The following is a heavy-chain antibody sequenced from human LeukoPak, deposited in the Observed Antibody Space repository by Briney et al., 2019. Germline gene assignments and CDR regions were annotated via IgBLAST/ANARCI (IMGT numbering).Heavy chain of an antibody. Sequence: GGSLRLSCAASGFTFSSYEMNWVRQAPGKGLEWVSYISSSGSTIYYADSVKGRFTISRDNAKNSLYLQMNSLRAEDTAVYYCASAVAAFTTMVRGAVDYWGQGTLVTVSS. V-gene: IGHV3-48*03. CDR2: ISSSGSTI. D-gene: IGHD3-10*01. CDR3: ASAVAAFTTMVRGAVDY. J-gene: IGHJ4*02. CDR1: GFTFSSYE.